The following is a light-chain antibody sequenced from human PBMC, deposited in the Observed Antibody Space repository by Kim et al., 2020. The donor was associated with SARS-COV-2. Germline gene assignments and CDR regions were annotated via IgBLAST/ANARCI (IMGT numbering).Light chain of an antibody. J-gene: IGKJ1*01. Sequence: VSPGEIATLSCRASQIVSSNLAWYQQKPGQAPRLLIYGASTRATGIPARFSGSGSGTEFTLTISSLQSEDFAVYYCQQYNNWLWTFGQGTKVEIK. CDR1: QIVSSN. V-gene: IGKV3-15*01. CDR3: QQYNNWLWT. CDR2: GAS.